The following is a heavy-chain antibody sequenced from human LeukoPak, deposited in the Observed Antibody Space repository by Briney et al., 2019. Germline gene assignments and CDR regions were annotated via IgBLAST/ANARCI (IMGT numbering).Heavy chain of an antibody. CDR3: AKYLCGGGNCYSGYYFDY. V-gene: IGHV3-66*01. CDR1: GFTVSSNY. J-gene: IGHJ4*02. D-gene: IGHD2-15*01. Sequence: PGGSLRLSCAASGFTVSSNYMSWVRQAPGKGLEWVSVIYSGGSTYYADSVKGRFTIFRDNSKNTLFLQMNSLRAEDTAIYYCAKYLCGGGNCYSGYYFDYWGRGTLVTVSS. CDR2: IYSGGST.